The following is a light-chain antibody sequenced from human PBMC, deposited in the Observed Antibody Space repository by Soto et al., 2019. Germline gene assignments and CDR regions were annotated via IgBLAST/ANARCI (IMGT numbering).Light chain of an antibody. CDR2: GAS. CDR3: QQNNKWPPVT. CDR1: QTISND. J-gene: IGKJ4*01. V-gene: IGKV3-15*01. Sequence: EVVMTQSPATVSVSPGEGVTLSCRASQTISNDLAWYQQKPGQAPRLLIYGASTRDTGVPARFSGGGSGTEFTLTISSLQSEDFAFYYCQQNNKWPPVTFGGGTKVDIK.